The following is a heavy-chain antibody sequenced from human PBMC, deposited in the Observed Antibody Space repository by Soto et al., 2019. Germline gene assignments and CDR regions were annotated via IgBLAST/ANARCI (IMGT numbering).Heavy chain of an antibody. V-gene: IGHV4-59*08. D-gene: IGHD3-3*01. Sequence: PSETLSLTCTVSGGSISNYYWSWTWQPQGKGLEWIGYIHYSGNTKYNPSLKSRVTISADTSKNQFSLKLSSVTAADTAVYYCARGHYDFWSGYFATIDYWGQGTLVTVSS. CDR3: ARGHYDFWSGYFATIDY. J-gene: IGHJ4*02. CDR2: IHYSGNT. CDR1: GGSISNYY.